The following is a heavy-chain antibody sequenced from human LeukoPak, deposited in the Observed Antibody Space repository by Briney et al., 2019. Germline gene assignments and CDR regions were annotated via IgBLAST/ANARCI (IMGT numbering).Heavy chain of an antibody. CDR3: AKGAVPRYRFTWFDP. J-gene: IGHJ5*02. CDR1: GFSFNEYA. CDR2: ITWNGNTR. V-gene: IGHV3-9*01. D-gene: IGHD1-1*01. Sequence: GGSLRLSCEASGFSFNEYAMHWVRQAPGKGLEWLSGITWNGNTRDYADSVRGRFTISRDNAKNSLYLQINSLKVEDTAFYYCAKGAVPRYRFTWFDPWGQGTLVTVSS.